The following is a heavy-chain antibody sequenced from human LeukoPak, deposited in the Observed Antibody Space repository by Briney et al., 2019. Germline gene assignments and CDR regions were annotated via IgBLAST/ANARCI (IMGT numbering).Heavy chain of an antibody. CDR2: INHSGST. CDR3: ARERRPFSRIVVVIRTKGASDI. Sequence: SETLSLTCAVYGGSFSGYYWSWIRQPPGKGLEWIGEINHSGSTNYNPSLKSRVTISVDTSKNQFSLKLSSVTAADTAVYYCARERRPFSRIVVVIRTKGASDIWGQGTMVTVSS. CDR1: GGSFSGYY. J-gene: IGHJ3*02. V-gene: IGHV4-34*01. D-gene: IGHD3-22*01.